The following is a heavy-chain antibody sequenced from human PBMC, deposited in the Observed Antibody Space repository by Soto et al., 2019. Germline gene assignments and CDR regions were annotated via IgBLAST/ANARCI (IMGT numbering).Heavy chain of an antibody. Sequence: QVQLQESGPGLVKPSETLSLTCAVSGGSITSSGWWSWVRKPPGKGVEWIGSTHYDARTHYIPSLYSRGTLSLHKSENQVSLELTFVTAGDTAMYCSASEGGGPDALDIWGQGAMGNVSS. CDR2: THYDART. J-gene: IGHJ3*02. D-gene: IGHD3-16*01. V-gene: IGHV4-4*01. CDR3: ASEGGGPDALDI. CDR1: GGSITSSGW.